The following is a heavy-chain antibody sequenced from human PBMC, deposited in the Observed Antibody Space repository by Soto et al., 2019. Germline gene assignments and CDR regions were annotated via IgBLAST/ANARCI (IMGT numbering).Heavy chain of an antibody. V-gene: IGHV1-3*01. CDR2: INAGNGNT. J-gene: IGHJ3*02. CDR3: ARDYCSSTSCYTFDI. D-gene: IGHD2-2*02. CDR1: GYTFTSYA. Sequence: ASVKVSCKASGYTFTSYAMHWVHQAPGQRLEWMGWINAGNGNTKYSQKFQGRVTITRDTSASTAYMELSSLRSEDTAVYYCARDYCSSTSCYTFDIWGQGTMVTVSS.